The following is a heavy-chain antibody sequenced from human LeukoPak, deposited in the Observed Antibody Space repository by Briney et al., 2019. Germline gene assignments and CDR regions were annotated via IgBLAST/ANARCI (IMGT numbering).Heavy chain of an antibody. CDR1: GASINNNF. CDR3: ARHRDYYDT. D-gene: IGHD3-22*01. V-gene: IGHV4-59*08. Sequence: SETLSLTCTVSGASINNNFWTWIRQPPGKGLEWIGYIYASSSANYNPSLKSRVIISGDTSKNQISLNLTSVTAADTAVYFCARHRDYYDTWGHGTLVTGSS. J-gene: IGHJ4*01. CDR2: IYASSSA.